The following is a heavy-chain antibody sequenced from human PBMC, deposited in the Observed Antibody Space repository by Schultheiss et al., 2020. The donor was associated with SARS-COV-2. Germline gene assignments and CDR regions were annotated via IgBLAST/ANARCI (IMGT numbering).Heavy chain of an antibody. J-gene: IGHJ6*02. D-gene: IGHD5-24*01. CDR3: VKPVEANYYFFYYGLDV. CDR2: ISSAGGST. CDR1: GFTFSSYA. V-gene: IGHV3-64D*06. Sequence: GGSLRLSCAASGFTFSSYAMHWVRQAPGKGLEYLSAISSAGGSTYYADSVKGRFTISRDNSKNTLFLQMSNLRAEDTAVYYCVKPVEANYYFFYYGLDVWGQGTTVTVSS.